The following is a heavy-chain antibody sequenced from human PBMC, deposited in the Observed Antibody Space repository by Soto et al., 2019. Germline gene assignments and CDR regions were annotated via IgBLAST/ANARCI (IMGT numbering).Heavy chain of an antibody. CDR1: GGTFSSYA. D-gene: IGHD3-22*01. J-gene: IGHJ4*02. V-gene: IGHV1-69*13. CDR3: ARDLSLYYDSSGYNLFDY. CDR2: IIPIFGTA. Sequence: SVKVSCKASGGTFSSYAISWVRQAPGQGLEWMGGIIPIFGTANYAQKFQGRVTITADESTSTAYMELSSLRSEDTAVYYCARDLSLYYDSSGYNLFDYWGQGTLVTVSS.